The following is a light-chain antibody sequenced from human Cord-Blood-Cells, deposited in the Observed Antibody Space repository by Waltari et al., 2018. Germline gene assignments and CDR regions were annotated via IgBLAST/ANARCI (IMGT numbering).Light chain of an antibody. V-gene: IGLV1-44*01. J-gene: IGLJ2*01. CDR2: RNN. CDR3: AAWDDSLNGPV. Sequence: QSVLTQPPSASGTPGQRVTISCSGSSSNIGSNTVNWYQHPPGTAPKLLIYRNNQRPSGVPDRSSGSKSGTSASLAISGLQSEDEADYYCAAWDDSLNGPVFGGGTKLTVL. CDR1: SSNIGSNT.